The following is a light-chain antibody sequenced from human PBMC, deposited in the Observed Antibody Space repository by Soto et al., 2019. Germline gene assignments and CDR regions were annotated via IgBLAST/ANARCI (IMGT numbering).Light chain of an antibody. CDR2: EVN. J-gene: IGLJ3*02. CDR1: SSDIGGYNY. CDR3: SSYTSSSTLWV. V-gene: IGLV2-14*01. Sequence: QSALTQPASVSGSPGQSITISCTETSSDIGGYNYVSWYQQHPGKAPKLMIYEVNNRPSGVSNRFSGSRSGNTASLTISGLQAEDEADYYCSSYTSSSTLWVFGGGTKVTVL.